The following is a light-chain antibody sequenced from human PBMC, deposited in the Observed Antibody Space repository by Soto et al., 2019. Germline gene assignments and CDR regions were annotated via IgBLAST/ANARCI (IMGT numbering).Light chain of an antibody. V-gene: IGKV3-20*01. CDR3: QQYDDSIT. CDR1: QSVSNNY. J-gene: IGKJ5*01. CDR2: GAS. Sequence: EIVLTQSPDTLSLSPGESATLSCRASQSVSNNYLAWYQQKPGRAPRLLIYGASNRATGIPDRFSGSGSGTDFTLTINRLEPEDFAVFYCQQYDDSITFGQGPRLEIE.